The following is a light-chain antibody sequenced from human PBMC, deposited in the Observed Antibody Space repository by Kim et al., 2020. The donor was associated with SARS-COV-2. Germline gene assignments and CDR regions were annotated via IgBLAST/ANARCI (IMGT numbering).Light chain of an antibody. CDR3: QQYSISPAT. V-gene: IGKV3-20*01. CDR2: GAS. CDR1: QSRSCDY. Sequence: LCPLQRPTPSCRASQSRSCDYIAWSPQNPGQAPQLLIYGASTRATAIPYRFSCSGSGTDFTLTIPSLAPEDFAMYYCQQYSISPATFGQGTKV. J-gene: IGKJ1*01.